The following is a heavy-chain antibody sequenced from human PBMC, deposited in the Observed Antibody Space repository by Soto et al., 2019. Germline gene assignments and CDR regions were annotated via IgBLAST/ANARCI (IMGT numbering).Heavy chain of an antibody. Sequence: GASVKVSCKASGYIFINCGITWVRQAPGQGLEWMGWISGYNGNTKYADKLQGRVTMTTDTSTTTAYMELRSLRSDDTAVYYCARDEVPAANWLDRWGHGTLVTVSS. CDR1: GYIFINCG. CDR2: ISGYNGNT. J-gene: IGHJ5*02. D-gene: IGHD2-2*01. V-gene: IGHV1-18*01. CDR3: ARDEVPAANWLDR.